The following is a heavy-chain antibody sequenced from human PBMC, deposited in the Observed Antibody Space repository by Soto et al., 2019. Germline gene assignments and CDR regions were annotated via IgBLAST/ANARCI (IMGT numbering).Heavy chain of an antibody. CDR3: AKAALDTSWEYYCDY. CDR2: ISGSGDST. Sequence: EVQLLESGGGLVQPGGSLRLSCAASGFTFSSYAMNWVRQAPGKGLEWVSRISGSGDSTFYADSVKGRFTVSRDNSKNTLYLQMNSLRAEDTAVYYCAKAALDTSWEYYCDYWGQGTLVTVSS. J-gene: IGHJ4*02. D-gene: IGHD2-2*01. CDR1: GFTFSSYA. V-gene: IGHV3-23*01.